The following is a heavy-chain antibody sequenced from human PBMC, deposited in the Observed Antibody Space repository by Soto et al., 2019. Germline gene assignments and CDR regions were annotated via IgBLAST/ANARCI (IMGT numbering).Heavy chain of an antibody. CDR1: GYTFTSYG. CDR3: ARDSMTTVTTRLDY. CDR2: ISAYNGNT. J-gene: IGHJ4*02. D-gene: IGHD4-17*01. V-gene: IGHV1-18*01. Sequence: ASVKVSCKASGYTFTSYGISWVRQAPGQGLEWMGWISAYNGNTNYAQKLQGRVTMTTDTSTSTAYMELRSLRSDDTAVYYCARDSMTTVTTRLDYWGQGTLVTVSS.